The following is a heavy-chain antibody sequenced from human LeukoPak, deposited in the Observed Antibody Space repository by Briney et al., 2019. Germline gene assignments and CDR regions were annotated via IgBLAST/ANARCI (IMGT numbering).Heavy chain of an antibody. CDR3: ARGTLWRYQLLWWFDP. Sequence: GASVKVSCKASGFTFTSSAVQWVRQAPGQGLEWMGRINPNSGGTNYAQKFQGRVTMTRDTSISTAYMELSRLRSDDTAVYYCARGTLWRYQLLWWFDPWGQGTLVTVSS. CDR1: GFTFTSSA. D-gene: IGHD2-2*01. J-gene: IGHJ5*02. CDR2: INPNSGGT. V-gene: IGHV1-2*06.